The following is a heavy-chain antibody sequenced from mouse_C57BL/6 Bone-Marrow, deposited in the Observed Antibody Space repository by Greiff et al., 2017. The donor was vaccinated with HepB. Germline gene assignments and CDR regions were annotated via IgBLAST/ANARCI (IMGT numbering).Heavy chain of an antibody. CDR1: GYTFTSYW. V-gene: IGHV1-62-3*01. CDR2: IDPNSGGT. Sequence: QVQLQQPGAELVKPGASVKLSCKASGYTFTSYWMHWVKQRPGRGLEWIGRIDPNSGGTKYNEKFKGKATLTVNKSSSTAYMELRSLTSEDSAVYYCARSVYYGNYADYWGQGTTLTVSS. J-gene: IGHJ2*01. CDR3: ARSVYYGNYADY. D-gene: IGHD2-1*01.